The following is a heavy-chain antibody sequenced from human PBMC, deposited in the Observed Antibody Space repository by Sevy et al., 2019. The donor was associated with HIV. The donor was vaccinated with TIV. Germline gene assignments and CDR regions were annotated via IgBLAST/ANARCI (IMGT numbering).Heavy chain of an antibody. CDR2: IRYDGSNK. J-gene: IGHJ6*02. Sequence: GGSLRLSCAASGFTFSSYGMHWVRQAPGKGLEWVAFIRYDGSNKYYADSVKGRFTISRDNSKNTLYLQMNSLRAEDTAVYYCAKDLEWVPHYYYYGMDVWGQGTTVTVSS. D-gene: IGHD1-26*01. V-gene: IGHV3-30*02. CDR1: GFTFSSYG. CDR3: AKDLEWVPHYYYYGMDV.